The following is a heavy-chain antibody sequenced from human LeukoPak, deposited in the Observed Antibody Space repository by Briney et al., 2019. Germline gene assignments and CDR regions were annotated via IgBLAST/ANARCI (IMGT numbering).Heavy chain of an antibody. CDR2: ISGNSGSI. J-gene: IGHJ5*02. V-gene: IGHV3-9*01. D-gene: IGHD4-23*01. CDR1: GFTFDNYA. Sequence: GGSLRLSCAASGFTFDNYAMHWVRQAPGKGLEWVSGISGNSGSIGYADSVKGRFTISRDNAKNSLYLQMNSLGAEDTALYYCAKGQLYGGNSNWFDPWGQGTLVTVSS. CDR3: AKGQLYGGNSNWFDP.